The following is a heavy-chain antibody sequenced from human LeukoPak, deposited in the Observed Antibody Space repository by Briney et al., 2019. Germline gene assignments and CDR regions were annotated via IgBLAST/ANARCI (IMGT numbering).Heavy chain of an antibody. CDR3: ATADWESFYFDS. V-gene: IGHV4-59*06. J-gene: IGHJ4*02. Sequence: KSSETLSLTCTVSGGSISSYYWNWIRQHPGKGLEWIGFTSYSEGTYYNPSLMSRITISVDRSQNQFSLKMRDVTAADTAVYFCATADWESFYFDSWGQGALVAVSS. CDR2: TSYSEGT. CDR1: GGSISSYY. D-gene: IGHD1-26*01.